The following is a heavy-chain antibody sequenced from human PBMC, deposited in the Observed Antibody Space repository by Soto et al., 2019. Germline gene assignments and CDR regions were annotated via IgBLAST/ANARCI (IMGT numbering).Heavy chain of an antibody. CDR1: GYTFTSYG. V-gene: IGHV1-18*01. CDR2: ISAYNGNT. CDR3: ARGRLMITFGGVIVIPDDY. J-gene: IGHJ4*02. D-gene: IGHD3-16*02. Sequence: GASVKVSCKASGYTFTSYGISWVRQAPGQGLEWMGWISAYNGNTNYAQKLQGRVTMTTDTSTSTAYMELRSLRSDDTAVYYCARGRLMITFGGVIVIPDDYWGQGTLVTVS.